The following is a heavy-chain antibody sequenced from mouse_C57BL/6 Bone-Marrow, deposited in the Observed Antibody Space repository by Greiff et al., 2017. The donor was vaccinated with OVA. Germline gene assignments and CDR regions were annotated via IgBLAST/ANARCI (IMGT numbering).Heavy chain of an antibody. CDR1: GFTFSDYY. Sequence: EVMLVESGGGLVQPGGSLKLSCAASGFTFSDYYMYWVRQTPEKRLEWVAYISNGGGSTYYPDTVKGRFTISRDNAKNTLYLQMSRLKSEDTAMYYCARRGYYGSSYGGYWYFDVWGTGTTVTVSS. D-gene: IGHD1-1*01. CDR2: ISNGGGST. CDR3: ARRGYYGSSYGGYWYFDV. J-gene: IGHJ1*03. V-gene: IGHV5-12*01.